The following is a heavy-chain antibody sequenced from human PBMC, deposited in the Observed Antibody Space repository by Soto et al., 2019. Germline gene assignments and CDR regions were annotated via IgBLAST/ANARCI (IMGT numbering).Heavy chain of an antibody. CDR1: GHTLTELS. CDR3: ATRSRIVVVVAATPAAFDI. Sequence: QVQLVQSGAEVKKPGASVKVSCKVSGHTLTELSMHWVRQAPGKGLEWMGGFDPEDGETIYAQKFQGRVTMTEDTSTDTAYMELSSLRSEDTAVYYCATRSRIVVVVAATPAAFDIWGQGTMVTVSS. CDR2: FDPEDGET. D-gene: IGHD2-15*01. V-gene: IGHV1-24*01. J-gene: IGHJ3*02.